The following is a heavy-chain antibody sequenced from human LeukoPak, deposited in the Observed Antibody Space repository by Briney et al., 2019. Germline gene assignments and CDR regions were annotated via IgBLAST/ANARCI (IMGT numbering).Heavy chain of an antibody. J-gene: IGHJ3*02. CDR1: GFTFSSYA. Sequence: PGGSLRLSCAASGFTFSSYAMSWVRQAPGKGLEWVSGFSGSGDNTYYAEYVKGRFTISRDNSKNTLYLQMNSLRAEDTAVYYCARGAPAGPFDAFDIWGQGTMVTVSS. V-gene: IGHV3-23*01. CDR3: ARGAPAGPFDAFDI. D-gene: IGHD6-13*01. CDR2: FSGSGDNT.